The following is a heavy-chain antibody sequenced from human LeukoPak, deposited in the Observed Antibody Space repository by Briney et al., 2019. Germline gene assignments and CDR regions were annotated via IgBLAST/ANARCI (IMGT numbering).Heavy chain of an antibody. D-gene: IGHD6-13*01. CDR1: GGSISSSSYY. CDR2: IYYSGST. V-gene: IGHV4-39*01. CDR3: AREQLGRYYFDY. J-gene: IGHJ4*02. Sequence: SETLSLTCTVSGGSISSSSYYWCWIRQPPGKGLEWIGSIYYSGSTYYNPSLKSRVTISVDTSKNQFSLKLSSVTAADTAVYYCAREQLGRYYFDYWGQGTLVTVSS.